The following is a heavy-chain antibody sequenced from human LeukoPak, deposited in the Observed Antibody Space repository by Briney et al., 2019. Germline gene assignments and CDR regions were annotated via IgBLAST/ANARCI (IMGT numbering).Heavy chain of an antibody. V-gene: IGHV3-72*01. J-gene: IGHJ4*02. CDR2: SRNKAKSYTT. CDR3: VRVGSVAGSDYLDY. D-gene: IGHD6-19*01. Sequence: PGGSLSLSCAVSGFTFSDHFLDWGGQAPGKGLEGVGRSRNKAKSYTTEYAASVKGRCTISRDDSKNSLYLQMNNLNTEDTAVYYCVRVGSVAGSDYLDYWGQGTLVTVSS. CDR1: GFTFSDHF.